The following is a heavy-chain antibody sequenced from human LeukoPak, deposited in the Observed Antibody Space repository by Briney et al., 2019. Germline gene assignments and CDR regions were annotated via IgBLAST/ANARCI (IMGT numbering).Heavy chain of an antibody. CDR3: ARVNRGDAFDI. Sequence: RPGGSLRLSCAASGFTFSSYGMHWVRQAPGKGLEWVAVMWSDGSNNNYADSVKGRFIISRDNSKNTLYLQMNSLRAEDTAVYYCARVNRGDAFDIWGQGTLVTVSS. CDR1: GFTFSSYG. D-gene: IGHD3-16*02. CDR2: MWSDGSNN. V-gene: IGHV3-33*01. J-gene: IGHJ3*02.